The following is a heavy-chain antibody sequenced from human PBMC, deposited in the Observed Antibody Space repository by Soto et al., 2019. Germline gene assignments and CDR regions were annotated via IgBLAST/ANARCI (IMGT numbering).Heavy chain of an antibody. J-gene: IGHJ4*02. V-gene: IGHV1-69*13. CDR2: IIPIFGTA. Sequence: GASVKVSCKASGGTFSSYAISWVRQAPGQGLEWMGGIIPIFGTANYAQKFQGRVTITADESTSTAYMELSSLRSEDTAVFYCARVSRYYYDSSGSPDYWGQGTLVTVSS. CDR1: GGTFSSYA. D-gene: IGHD3-22*01. CDR3: ARVSRYYYDSSGSPDY.